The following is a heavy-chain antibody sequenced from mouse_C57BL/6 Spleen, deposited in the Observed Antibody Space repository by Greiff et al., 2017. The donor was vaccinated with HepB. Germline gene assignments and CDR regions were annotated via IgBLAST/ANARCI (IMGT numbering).Heavy chain of an antibody. D-gene: IGHD1-1*01. CDR2: IYPSDSET. CDR3: AGTVARGAMDY. V-gene: IGHV1-61*01. J-gene: IGHJ4*01. Sequence: VKLQQPGAELVRPGSSVKLSCKASGYTFTSYWMDWVKQRPGQGLEWIGNIYPSDSETHYNQKFKDKATLTVDKSSSTAYMQLSSLTSEDSAVYYCAGTVARGAMDYWGQGTSVTVSS. CDR1: GYTFTSYW.